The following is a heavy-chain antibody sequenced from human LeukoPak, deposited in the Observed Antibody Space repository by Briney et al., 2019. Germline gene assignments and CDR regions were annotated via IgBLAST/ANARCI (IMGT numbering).Heavy chain of an antibody. D-gene: IGHD3-16*02. CDR1: GFTFSNYW. CDR2: INKDESEK. V-gene: IGHV3-7*05. CDR3: ARDSSPGYYDYVWGTYPRY. Sequence: PGGSPRLFCAASGFTFSNYWMSWVRQAPRKGLEWVANINKDESEKYYVDSVKGRFIISRDNAQSSLYLQMNNLRAEDTAVYYCARDSSPGYYDYVWGTYPRYWGQGTLVTVSS. J-gene: IGHJ4*02.